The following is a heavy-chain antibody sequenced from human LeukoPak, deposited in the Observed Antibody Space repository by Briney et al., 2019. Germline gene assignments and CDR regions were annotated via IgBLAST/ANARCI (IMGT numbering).Heavy chain of an antibody. D-gene: IGHD3-22*01. CDR3: AKDRPNYFGTNGHYYRRDGDF. V-gene: IGHV3-23*01. CDR2: ITSTGEST. CDR1: EFTFSIYA. J-gene: IGHJ4*02. Sequence: GGSLGLSCAASEFTFSIYAMSWVRQAPGRGLEWVASITSTGESTWYAGSVKGRFTISRDNSKYTVYLQMNSLRAEDTAIYYCAKDRPNYFGTNGHYYRRDGDFGGQGPLVTVSS.